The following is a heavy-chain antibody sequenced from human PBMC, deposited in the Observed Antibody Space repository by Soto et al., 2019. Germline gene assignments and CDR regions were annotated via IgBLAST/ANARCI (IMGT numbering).Heavy chain of an antibody. D-gene: IGHD6-19*01. CDR3: ARKVAGTFFDY. CDR2: IYSGGST. Sequence: GGSLRLSCAASGFTVSSNYMSWVRQAPGKGLEWVSVIYSGGSTYYADSVKGRFTISRDNSKNTLYLQMNSLRAEDTAVYYCARKVAGTFFDYWGQGTLVTVSS. CDR1: GFTVSSNY. J-gene: IGHJ4*02. V-gene: IGHV3-66*01.